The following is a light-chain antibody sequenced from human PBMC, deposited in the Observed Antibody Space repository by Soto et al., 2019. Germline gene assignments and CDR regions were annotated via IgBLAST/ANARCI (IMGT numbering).Light chain of an antibody. CDR1: QSVSSSY. CDR2: GAS. V-gene: IGKV3-20*01. Sequence: EIVLTQSPGTLSLSPGERATLSCRASQSVSSSYLAWYQQKPGQAPRLLIYGASRRATGIPDRFSGSGSGTDFTLTISRLEPEDFAVYYCQQYGSPRITFGQGTRLEIK. CDR3: QQYGSPRIT. J-gene: IGKJ5*01.